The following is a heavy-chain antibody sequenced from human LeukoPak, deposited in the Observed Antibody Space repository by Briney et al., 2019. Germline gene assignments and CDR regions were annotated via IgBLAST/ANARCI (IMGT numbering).Heavy chain of an antibody. J-gene: IGHJ4*02. CDR1: GFTFSSYW. CDR2: IKQDGSEK. CDR3: ARVPYCSSTSCYAIFDY. D-gene: IGHD2-2*01. Sequence: GGSLRLSCAASGFTFSSYWMSWVRQAPGKGLEWVANIKQDGSEKYYVDSVKGRFTISRDNAKSSLYLQMNSPRAEDTAVYYCARVPYCSSTSCYAIFDYWGQGTLVTVSS. V-gene: IGHV3-7*05.